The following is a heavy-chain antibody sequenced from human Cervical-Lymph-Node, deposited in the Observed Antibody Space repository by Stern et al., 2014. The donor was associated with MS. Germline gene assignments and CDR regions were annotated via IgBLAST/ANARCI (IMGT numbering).Heavy chain of an antibody. CDR3: ARQGDTNLVGGRRGSPSPFDY. CDR1: GASITGYY. Sequence: QVQLQESGPGLVKPSETLSLTCAVSGASITGYYWNWIRQPPGKGLEWIGCFFYSGRTHYNPSLRSRVTISVDTAKPQLPQKLNTVTAADTAVYYCARQGDTNLVGGRRGSPSPFDYWGQGTLVTVSS. CDR2: FFYSGRT. V-gene: IGHV4-59*08. J-gene: IGHJ4*02. D-gene: IGHD1-26*01.